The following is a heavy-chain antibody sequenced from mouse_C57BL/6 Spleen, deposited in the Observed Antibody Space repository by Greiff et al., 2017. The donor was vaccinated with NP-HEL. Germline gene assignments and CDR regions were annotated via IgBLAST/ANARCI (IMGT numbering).Heavy chain of an antibody. J-gene: IGHJ4*01. V-gene: IGHV5-6*01. CDR2: ISSGGSYT. CDR3: ARPHDGYYEGYAMDY. Sequence: EVKLMESGGDLVKPGGSLKLSCAASGFTFSSYGMSWVRQTPDKRLEWVATISSGGSYTYYPDSVKGRFTISRDNAKNTLYLQMSSLKSEDTAMYYCARPHDGYYEGYAMDYWGQGTSVTVSS. D-gene: IGHD2-3*01. CDR1: GFTFSSYG.